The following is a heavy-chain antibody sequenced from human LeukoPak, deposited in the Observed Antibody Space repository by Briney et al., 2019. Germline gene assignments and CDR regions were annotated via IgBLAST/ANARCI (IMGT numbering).Heavy chain of an antibody. V-gene: IGHV3-21*04. CDR3: VRSGGY. CDR2: ISSSSSFT. Sequence: GGSLRLSCAASGFTFSTSSMNWVRQTPGKGLEWVSSISSSSSFTYYADSLKGRFTISRDNAKNSLYLQMNSLRAEDTAIYYCVRSGGYWGQGTLVTV. CDR1: GFTFSTSS. D-gene: IGHD1-26*01. J-gene: IGHJ4*02.